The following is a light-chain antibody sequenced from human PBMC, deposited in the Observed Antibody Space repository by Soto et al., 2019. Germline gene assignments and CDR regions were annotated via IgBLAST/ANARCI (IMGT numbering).Light chain of an antibody. Sequence: EIVLTQSPATLSLSPGERATLSCGASQSVSSSYLAWYQQKPGLAPRLLLYDASSRATGIPDRFSGSGSGTDFTLTISRLEPEYFAVYSCQQYGSSPYTFGQGTKLAIK. CDR1: QSVSSSY. CDR3: QQYGSSPYT. CDR2: DAS. J-gene: IGKJ2*01. V-gene: IGKV3D-20*01.